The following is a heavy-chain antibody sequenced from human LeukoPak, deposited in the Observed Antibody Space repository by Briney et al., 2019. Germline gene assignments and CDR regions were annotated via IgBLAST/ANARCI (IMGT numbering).Heavy chain of an antibody. CDR3: ASVYLYGMDV. J-gene: IGHJ6*02. CDR1: GYSLTTYY. Sequence: EASVKVSCKASGYSLTTYYMHWVRQAPGQGLERMAIINPSGGGTKYAQKFQGRVTMTRDTPTNTVYMELSSLRTEDTAVYYCASVYLYGMDVWGQGTTVTVSS. CDR2: INPSGGGT. D-gene: IGHD2-8*01. V-gene: IGHV1-46*01.